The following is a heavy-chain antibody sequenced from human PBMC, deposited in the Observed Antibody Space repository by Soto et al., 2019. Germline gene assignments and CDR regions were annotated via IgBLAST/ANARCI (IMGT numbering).Heavy chain of an antibody. J-gene: IGHJ5*01. V-gene: IGHV3-74*01. CDR3: VRDRALDSSGHWFDS. D-gene: IGHD6-19*01. Sequence: GGSLRLSCAASGFTFGNYWMHWVRQAPGKGLVWVSRISDYGRINYADSVKDRFIISRDDAKSELYLQLNDLRAADTAIYYCVRDRALDSSGHWFDSWGQGTLVTVSS. CDR1: GFTFGNYW. CDR2: ISDYGRI.